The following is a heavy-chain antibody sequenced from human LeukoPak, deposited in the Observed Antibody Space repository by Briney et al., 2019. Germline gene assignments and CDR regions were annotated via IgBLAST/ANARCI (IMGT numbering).Heavy chain of an antibody. CDR1: GYTFTSYD. D-gene: IGHD3-10*01. V-gene: IGHV1-2*02. Sequence: GASVKVSCKASGYTFTSYDINWVRQAPGQGLEWMGWINPNSGGTNYAQKFQGRVTMTRDTSISTAYMELSRLRSDNTAVYYCARGLWFGESYYYYYMDVWGKGTTVTVSS. CDR2: INPNSGGT. CDR3: ARGLWFGESYYYYYMDV. J-gene: IGHJ6*03.